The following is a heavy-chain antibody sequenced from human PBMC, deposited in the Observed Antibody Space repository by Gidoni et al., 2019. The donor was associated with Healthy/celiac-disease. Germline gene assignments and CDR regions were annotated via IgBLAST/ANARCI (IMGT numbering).Heavy chain of an antibody. D-gene: IGHD3-3*01. Sequence: QVQLQESGPGLVKPSETLSLTCTVSGGSISSYYWSWIRQPPGKGLEWIGYIYYSGSTNYNPSLKSRVTISVDTSKNQFSLKLSSVTAADTAVYYCARGGKYDFWSGYSDYYYMDVWGKGTTVTVSS. V-gene: IGHV4-59*01. CDR3: ARGGKYDFWSGYSDYYYMDV. CDR1: GGSISSYY. CDR2: IYYSGST. J-gene: IGHJ6*03.